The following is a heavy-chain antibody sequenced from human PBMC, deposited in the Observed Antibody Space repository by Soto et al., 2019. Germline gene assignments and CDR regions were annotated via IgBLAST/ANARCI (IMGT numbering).Heavy chain of an antibody. CDR2: IWYDGSNK. D-gene: IGHD6-13*01. CDR1: GFTFSSYG. V-gene: IGHV3-33*01. J-gene: IGHJ6*02. CDR3: AREHSSSSWYLRSPGRSYYYGMDV. Sequence: GGSLRLSCAASGFTFSSYGMHWVRQAPGKGLEWVAVIWYDGSNKYYADSVKGRFTISRDNSKNTLYLQMNSLRAEDTAVYYCAREHSSSSWYLRSPGRSYYYGMDVWGQGTTVTVSS.